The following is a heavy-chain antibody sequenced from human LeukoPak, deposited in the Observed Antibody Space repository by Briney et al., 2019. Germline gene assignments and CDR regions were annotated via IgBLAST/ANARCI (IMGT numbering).Heavy chain of an antibody. V-gene: IGHV4-34*01. D-gene: IGHD2-15*01. CDR1: GGSFSGYY. J-gene: IGHJ4*02. Sequence: SETLSLTCAVSGGSFSGYYWTWIRQTPGKGLEWIRETSYGGSTNYSPSLKSRVSISVDTSRSQFSLNLSSVTAADTAVYYCARVICSGGSCRFDYWGQGTLVTVSS. CDR3: ARVICSGGSCRFDY. CDR2: TSYGGST.